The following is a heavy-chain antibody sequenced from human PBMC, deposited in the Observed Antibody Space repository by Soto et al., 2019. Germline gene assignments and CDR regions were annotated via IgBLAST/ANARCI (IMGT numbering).Heavy chain of an antibody. V-gene: IGHV1-69*02. CDR2: INPILSMS. CDR1: GDTFTFYY. D-gene: IGHD3-10*01. CDR3: ASSYGSGYRAFDY. Sequence: QVQLVQSGAEVKRPGSSVKVSCKASGDTFTFYYINWVRQAPGLALEWMGRINPILSMSNYAQRFQGRVTMTADKSTSTAYMELSSLRSEDTAIYYCASSYGSGYRAFDYWGQGALVTVSS. J-gene: IGHJ4*02.